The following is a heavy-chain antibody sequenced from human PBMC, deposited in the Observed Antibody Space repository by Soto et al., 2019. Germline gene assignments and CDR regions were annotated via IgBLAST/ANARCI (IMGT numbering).Heavy chain of an antibody. CDR3: ARDANDYGYYFDS. J-gene: IGHJ4*02. D-gene: IGHD4-17*01. Sequence: PEGSLRLSSPASGFTFSTYTIKWVGQAPGRGMEWVSYISKSSSTILYADSVKGRFTITRDKAKNSLYLQMSGLRDEDTAVYYCARDANDYGYYFDSWGQGT. CDR1: GFTFSTYT. V-gene: IGHV3-48*02. CDR2: ISKSSSTI.